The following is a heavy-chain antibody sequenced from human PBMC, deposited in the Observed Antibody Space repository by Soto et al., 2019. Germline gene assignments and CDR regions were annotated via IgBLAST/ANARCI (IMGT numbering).Heavy chain of an antibody. CDR1: GFTFSSYA. J-gene: IGHJ5*02. CDR2: IRGSGGST. V-gene: IGHV3-23*01. D-gene: IGHD1-7*01. CDR3: AKRELEGGWFDP. Sequence: EVQLLESGGGLVQPGGSLRLSCAASGFTFSSYAMSWVRQAPGKGLEWVSAIRGSGGSTYYADSVKGRFTISRDNSKNTLYLQMNSLRAEDTAVYYCAKRELEGGWFDPWGQGTLVTVSS.